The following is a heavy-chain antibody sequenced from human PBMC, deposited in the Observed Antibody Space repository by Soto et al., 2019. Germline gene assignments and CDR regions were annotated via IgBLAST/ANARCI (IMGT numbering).Heavy chain of an antibody. V-gene: IGHV4-59*01. CDR3: ARNLIVGATTTYYFDY. CDR2: IYYSGST. D-gene: IGHD1-26*01. CDR1: GGSISSYY. Sequence: SETLSLTCTVSGGSISSYYWSWIRQPPGKGLEWIGYIYYSGSTNYNPSLKSRVTISVDTSKNQFSLKLSSVTAADTAVYYCARNLIVGATTTYYFDYRGQGTLVTVSS. J-gene: IGHJ4*02.